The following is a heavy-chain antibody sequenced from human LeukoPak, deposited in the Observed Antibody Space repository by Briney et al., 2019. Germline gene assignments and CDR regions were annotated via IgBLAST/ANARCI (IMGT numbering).Heavy chain of an antibody. Sequence: PSETLSLTCAVSGGSFSNGGYSWNWIRQPPGKGLEWIGEVNHSGSTNYNPSLKSRVTISVDTSKNQFSLKLSSVTAADTAVYYCARVPPYGDYDYFDYWGQGTLVTVSS. J-gene: IGHJ4*02. CDR1: GGSFSNGGYS. CDR3: ARVPPYGDYDYFDY. V-gene: IGHV4-34*01. D-gene: IGHD4-17*01. CDR2: VNHSGST.